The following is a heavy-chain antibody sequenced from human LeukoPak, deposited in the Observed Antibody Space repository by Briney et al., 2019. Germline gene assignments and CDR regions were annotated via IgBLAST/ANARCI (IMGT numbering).Heavy chain of an antibody. CDR3: AKDELLVGVSDSFDY. CDR1: GFTFSNYG. V-gene: IGHV3-33*06. Sequence: GRSLRLSCEASGFTFSNYGMHWVRQAPGKGLEWVAGVWYDGNNKYYADSVKGRFTISRDNSKNTLSLQMNSLRAEDTAVYYCAKDELLVGVSDSFDYWGQGTLVTVSS. CDR2: VWYDGNNK. J-gene: IGHJ4*02. D-gene: IGHD1-26*01.